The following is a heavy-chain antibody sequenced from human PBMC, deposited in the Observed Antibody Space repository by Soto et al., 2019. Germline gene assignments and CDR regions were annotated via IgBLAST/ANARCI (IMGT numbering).Heavy chain of an antibody. CDR1: GFTFSRHT. D-gene: IGHD3-16*02. CDR2: ISYDGSDK. CDR3: ARDRLRLGQLSLLGYFDY. Sequence: PGGSLRLSCAASGFTFSRHTIHWVRQAPGKGLEWVASISYDGSDKYYADSVKGRFTISRDNSKNTLSVEMDSLRAEDTAVYYCARDRLRLGQLSLLGYFDYWGQGTLVTVSS. V-gene: IGHV3-30*04. J-gene: IGHJ4*02.